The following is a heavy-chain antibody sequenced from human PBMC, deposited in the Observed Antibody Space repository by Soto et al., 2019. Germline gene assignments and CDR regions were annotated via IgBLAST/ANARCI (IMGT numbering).Heavy chain of an antibody. J-gene: IGHJ4*02. CDR3: ATPPQYMQVWLD. CDR1: GGSISSSNW. V-gene: IGHV4-4*02. Sequence: SETLSLTGTVSGGSISSSNWWSWVRQPPGKGLEWIGEIYHNGSPNYNPSLKSRFTISVDKSKNQFSLRLTSATAADTAVYYCATPPQYMQVWLDWGQGTMVTVSS. CDR2: IYHNGSP. D-gene: IGHD3-10*01.